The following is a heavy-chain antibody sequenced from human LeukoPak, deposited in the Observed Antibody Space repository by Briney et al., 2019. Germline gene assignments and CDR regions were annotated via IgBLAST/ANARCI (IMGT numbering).Heavy chain of an antibody. CDR1: GYTFTSYY. CDR2: INPNSGGT. Sequence: ASVKVSCTASGYTFTSYYMHWVRQAPGQGLEWMGWINPNSGGTNYAQKFQGRVTMTRDTSISTAYMELSRLRSDDTAVYYCARITYGDFHPFDYWGQGTLVTVSS. D-gene: IGHD4-17*01. CDR3: ARITYGDFHPFDY. J-gene: IGHJ4*02. V-gene: IGHV1-2*02.